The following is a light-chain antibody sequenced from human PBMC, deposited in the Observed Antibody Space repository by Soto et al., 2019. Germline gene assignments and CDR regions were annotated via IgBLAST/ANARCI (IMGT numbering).Light chain of an antibody. Sequence: DIQMTQSPSTLSASIGDRVTITCRASESIRTWLAWYQHKPGKAPKFLIYDASSLESGVPSRFSGSGSGTDFTLTISNLQPEDFATYYCQHTYDTPTWTFGQGTKVDIK. CDR2: DAS. CDR1: ESIRTW. CDR3: QHTYDTPTWT. V-gene: IGKV1-5*01. J-gene: IGKJ1*01.